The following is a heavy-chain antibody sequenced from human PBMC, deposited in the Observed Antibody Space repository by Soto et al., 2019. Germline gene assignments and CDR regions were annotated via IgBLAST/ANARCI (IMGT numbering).Heavy chain of an antibody. Sequence: QVQLVQSGAEVKKPGASVKVSCKASGYTCTSYGISWVRQAPGQGLEWMGWISAYNGNTNYAQKLQGRVTMTTDTSTSTAYMELRSLRSDDTAVYYCARSPRGIVLVPAAMTDYWGQGTLVTVSS. V-gene: IGHV1-18*01. CDR1: GYTCTSYG. D-gene: IGHD2-2*01. J-gene: IGHJ4*02. CDR3: ARSPRGIVLVPAAMTDY. CDR2: ISAYNGNT.